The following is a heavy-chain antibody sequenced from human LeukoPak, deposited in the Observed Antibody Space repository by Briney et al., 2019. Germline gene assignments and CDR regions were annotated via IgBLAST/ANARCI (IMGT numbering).Heavy chain of an antibody. CDR1: GFTFSSYG. J-gene: IGHJ4*02. Sequence: PGGSLRLSCAASGFTFSSYGMHWVRQAPGKGLEWVAFIRYDGSNKYYADSAKGRFTISRDNSKNTLYLQMNSLRAEDTAVYYCAKAPVFYDFWSGYYSLDYWGQGTLVTVSS. V-gene: IGHV3-30*02. CDR3: AKAPVFYDFWSGYYSLDY. CDR2: IRYDGSNK. D-gene: IGHD3-3*01.